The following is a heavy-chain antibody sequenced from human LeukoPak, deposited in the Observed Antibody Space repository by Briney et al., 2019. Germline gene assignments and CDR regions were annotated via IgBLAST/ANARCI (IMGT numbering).Heavy chain of an antibody. CDR2: ISASGGTT. D-gene: IGHD6-19*01. J-gene: IGHJ4*02. Sequence: GGSLRLSCAASGFSFGSYAMSWVRHAPGKGLEWVSGISASGGTTYYADSVKGRFTISRDNSKNTLYLQMNSLRAEDTAVYYCAKMVHTEQWLVPFDYWGQGTLVTVSS. V-gene: IGHV3-23*01. CDR3: AKMVHTEQWLVPFDY. CDR1: GFSFGSYA.